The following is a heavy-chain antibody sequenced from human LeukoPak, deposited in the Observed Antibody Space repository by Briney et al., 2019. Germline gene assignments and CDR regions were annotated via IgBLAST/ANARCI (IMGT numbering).Heavy chain of an antibody. CDR3: AREAWVSGDSKYRYYGIDV. J-gene: IGHJ6*02. D-gene: IGHD4-17*01. CDR2: IYYSGST. CDR1: GGSVSSGSYY. V-gene: IGHV4-61*01. Sequence: PSETLSLTCTVSGGSVSSGSYYWSWLRQPPGKGLEWIGYIYYSGSTNYNPSLKSRVTISVDTSKNQFSLKLSSVTAADTALYYCAREAWVSGDSKYRYYGIDVWGQGTTVTVSS.